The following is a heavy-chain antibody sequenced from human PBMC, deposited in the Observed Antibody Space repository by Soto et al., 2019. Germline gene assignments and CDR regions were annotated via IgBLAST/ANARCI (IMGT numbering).Heavy chain of an antibody. D-gene: IGHD3-22*01. V-gene: IGHV4-31*03. CDR2: IHYSGST. J-gene: IGHJ3*02. CDR3: ARGDYYDSSGYYSNAFDI. CDR1: GGSISSGGYY. Sequence: PSETLSLTCTVSGGSISSGGYYWSWIRQHPGKGLEWIGYIHYSGSTYYNPSLKSRVTISVDTSKNQFSLKLSSVTAADTAVYYCARGDYYDSSGYYSNAFDIWGQGTLVTVSS.